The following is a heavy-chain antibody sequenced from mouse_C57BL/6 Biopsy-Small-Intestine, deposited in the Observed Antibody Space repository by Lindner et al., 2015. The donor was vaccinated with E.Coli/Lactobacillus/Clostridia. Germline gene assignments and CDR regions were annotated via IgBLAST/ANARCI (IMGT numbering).Heavy chain of an antibody. CDR1: GFVFSNYD. CDR2: ISSGGSYT. D-gene: IGHD2-5*01. V-gene: IGHV5-6*01. CDR3: ARPIYYSNYAFAY. Sequence: VQLQESGGDLVKPGGSLKFSCAASGFVFSNYDMSWVRQIPDKRLEWVATISSGGSYTYYTDSVKGRFTISRDNARNTLYLQMSSLKSEDTAMFYCARPIYYSNYAFAYWGQGTLVTVS. J-gene: IGHJ3*01.